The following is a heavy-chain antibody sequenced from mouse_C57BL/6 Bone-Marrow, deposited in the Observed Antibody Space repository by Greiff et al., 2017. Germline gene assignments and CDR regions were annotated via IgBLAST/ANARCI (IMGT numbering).Heavy chain of an antibody. D-gene: IGHD2-3*01. CDR2: INPSSGYT. V-gene: IGHV1-4*01. CDR3: ARRRWLLRVYAMDY. J-gene: IGHJ4*01. Sequence: VQLQQSGAELARPGASVKMSCKASGYTFTSYTMHWVKQRPGQGLEWIRYINPSSGYTKYNQKFKDKATLTADKSSSTAYMQLSSLTSEDSAVYYCARRRWLLRVYAMDYWGQGTSVTVSS. CDR1: GYTFTSYT.